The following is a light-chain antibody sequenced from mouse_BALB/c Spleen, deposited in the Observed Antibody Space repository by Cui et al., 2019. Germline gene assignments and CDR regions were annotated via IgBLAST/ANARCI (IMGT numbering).Light chain of an antibody. CDR3: QQWSSNPLT. CDR1: SSVSY. CDR2: DTS. J-gene: IGKJ5*01. Sequence: QIVLTQSPAIMSASPGEKVTMTCSASSSVSYMHWYQQKSGTSPKRWIYDTSKLASGVPARFSGSGSGTSYSLTSSSMEAEDAATYYCQQWSSNPLTFGAGTKLELK. V-gene: IGKV4-59*01.